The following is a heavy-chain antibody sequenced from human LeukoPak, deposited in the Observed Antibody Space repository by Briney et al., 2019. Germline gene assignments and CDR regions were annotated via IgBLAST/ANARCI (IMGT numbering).Heavy chain of an antibody. J-gene: IGHJ4*02. D-gene: IGHD1-1*01. CDR1: GGSISSSSYY. Sequence: SSETLSLTCTVSGGSISSSSYYWGWIRQPPGKGLEWIGTINYNGNTYYIPSFKSRVTISEDTSKNQFSLKLTSVTAADTAVYYCARREVGTMSDYWGQGILVTVSS. CDR3: ARREVGTMSDY. CDR2: INYNGNT. V-gene: IGHV4-39*01.